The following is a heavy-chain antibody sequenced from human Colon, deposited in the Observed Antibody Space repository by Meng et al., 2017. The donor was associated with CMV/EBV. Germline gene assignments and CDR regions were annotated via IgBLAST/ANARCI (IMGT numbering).Heavy chain of an antibody. CDR2: VSGNSGAT. V-gene: IGHV1-2*02. CDR3: ARANCATTGCSRDIDS. D-gene: IGHD1-14*01. J-gene: IGHJ5*01. CDR1: GYTFTGFY. Sequence: ASVKVSCKTSGYTFTGFYLHWVRQAPGQGLEWMGWVSGNSGATKYAQKFQDRVTITRDTSIQTAYMDLSRLTSGDTAVYYCARANCATTGCSRDIDSWGPGVLVTVSS.